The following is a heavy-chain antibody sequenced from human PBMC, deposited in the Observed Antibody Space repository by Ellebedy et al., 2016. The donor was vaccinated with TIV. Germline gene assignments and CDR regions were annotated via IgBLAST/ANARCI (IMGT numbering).Heavy chain of an antibody. J-gene: IGHJ6*02. V-gene: IGHV4-59*08. Sequence: MPSETLSLTCTVSGGSISSYYWSRIRQSPEKGLEWIGYIYYSGSTNYNPSLKSRVTISVDKSKNQFSLKLSSVTAADTAVYYCARHEDGAISFYGMDVWGQGTTVTVSS. CDR1: GGSISSYY. CDR3: ARHEDGAISFYGMDV. D-gene: IGHD2-2*02. CDR2: IYYSGST.